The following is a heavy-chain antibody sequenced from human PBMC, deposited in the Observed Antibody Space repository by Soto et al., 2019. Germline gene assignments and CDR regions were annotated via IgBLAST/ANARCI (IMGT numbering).Heavy chain of an antibody. CDR3: AKSYRYCSSTSCYRRYYYYGMDV. CDR2: ISYDGSNK. V-gene: IGHV3-30*18. D-gene: IGHD2-2*01. Sequence: PGGSLRLSCAASGFTFSSYGMHWVRQAPGKGLEWVAVISYDGSNKYYADSVKGRFTISRDNSKNTLYLQMNSLRAEDTAVYYCAKSYRYCSSTSCYRRYYYYGMDVWGQGTTVTVSS. CDR1: GFTFSSYG. J-gene: IGHJ6*02.